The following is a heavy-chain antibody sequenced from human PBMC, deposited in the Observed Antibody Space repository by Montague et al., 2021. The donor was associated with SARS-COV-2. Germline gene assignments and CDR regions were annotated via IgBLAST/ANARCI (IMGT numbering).Heavy chain of an antibody. J-gene: IGHJ4*02. CDR2: VLYNKGT. CDR1: GVSVTDYY. CDR3: VRHQYYDGLNGRPDF. Sequence: SETLSLTCTVSGVSVTDYYWSWIRQPPGKGLEWVGDVLYNKGTNFNPSLKSRVAISLDTSKNQFSLRLTSVTAADTAFYYCVRHQYYDGLNGRPDFWVQGTLVTVSS. V-gene: IGHV4-59*08. D-gene: IGHD3-9*01.